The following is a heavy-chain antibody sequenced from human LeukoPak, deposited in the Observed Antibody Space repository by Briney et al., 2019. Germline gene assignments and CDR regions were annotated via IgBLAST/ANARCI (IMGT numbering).Heavy chain of an antibody. J-gene: IGHJ4*02. Sequence: SQTLSLTCTVSGSSISSGGYYCSWIRQHPGEALEWIGYISTGGNPYYNPSLKSRVIVSVDTSKNQFSLKLSSVTAADTAVYYCARRAEGGESFDYWGQGTLVTVSS. CDR2: ISTGGNP. CDR1: GSSISSGGYY. V-gene: IGHV4-31*03. D-gene: IGHD3-10*01. CDR3: ARRAEGGESFDY.